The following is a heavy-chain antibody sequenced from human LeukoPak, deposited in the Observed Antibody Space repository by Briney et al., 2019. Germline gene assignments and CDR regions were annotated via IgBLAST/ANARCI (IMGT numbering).Heavy chain of an antibody. Sequence: SETLSLTCTVSGGSISSNYWSWIRQPPGKGLEWIGYIYYSGSTNYNPSLKSRVTISVDTSKNQFSLKLSSVTAADTAVYYCARDYYGSGRSDYYYMDVWGKGTTVTVSS. CDR1: GGSISSNY. V-gene: IGHV4-59*01. J-gene: IGHJ6*03. CDR3: ARDYYGSGRSDYYYMDV. D-gene: IGHD3-10*01. CDR2: IYYSGST.